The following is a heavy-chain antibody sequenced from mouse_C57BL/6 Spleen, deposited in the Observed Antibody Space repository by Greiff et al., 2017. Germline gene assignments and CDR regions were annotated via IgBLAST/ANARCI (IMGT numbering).Heavy chain of an antibody. D-gene: IGHD1-2*01. CDR1: GYTFTSYW. Sequence: QVQLQQPGAELVRPGTSVKLSCKASGYTFTSYWMHWVKQRPGQGLEWIGVIDPSDSYTNYNQKFKGKATLTVDTSSSTAYMQLSSLTSEDSAVYYCASGDYYGDWGQGTTLTVSS. CDR3: ASGDYYGD. CDR2: IDPSDSYT. V-gene: IGHV1-59*01. J-gene: IGHJ2*01.